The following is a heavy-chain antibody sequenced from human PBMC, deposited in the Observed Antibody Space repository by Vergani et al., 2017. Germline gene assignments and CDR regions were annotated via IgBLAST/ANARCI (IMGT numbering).Heavy chain of an antibody. CDR2: IHTSGST. Sequence: QVQLQESGPGLVKPSQTLSLTCTVSGGSINSHNYYWSWIRQPAGKGLEWIGRIHTSGSTNYNPTLKSRVTMSEDTSKNQFSLNLNSMTAADTAMYFCARGSCLGGSCYRTFSDYWGQGILVTVSS. CDR1: GGSINSHNYY. D-gene: IGHD2-15*01. V-gene: IGHV4-61*02. J-gene: IGHJ4*02. CDR3: ARGSCLGGSCYRTFSDY.